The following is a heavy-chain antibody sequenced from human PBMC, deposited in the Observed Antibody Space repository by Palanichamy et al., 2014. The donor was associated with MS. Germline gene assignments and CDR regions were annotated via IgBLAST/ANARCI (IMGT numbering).Heavy chain of an antibody. CDR2: ISYDGSNK. D-gene: IGHD5-18*01. J-gene: IGHJ4*02. Sequence: QVQLVESGGGVVQPGRSLRLSCAASGFTFSSYAMHWVRQAPGKGLEWVAVISYDGSNKYYADSVKGRFTISRDNSKNTLYLQMNSLRAEDTAVYYCARDRGYSYGYRDHYFDYWGQGTLVTVSS. CDR1: GFTFSSYA. V-gene: IGHV3-30-3*01. CDR3: ARDRGYSYGYRDHYFDY.